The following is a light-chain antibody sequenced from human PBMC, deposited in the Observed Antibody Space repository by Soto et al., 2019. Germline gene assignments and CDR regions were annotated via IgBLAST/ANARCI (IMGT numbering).Light chain of an antibody. CDR2: DVN. CDR3: SSHSSSSTLVV. Sequence: QSVLTQPASMSGSPGQSITIFCTGTSSDVGGYNYVSWYRQHPGKAPKLMIYDVNNRPSGVSNRFSGSKSGNTASLTISGLQAEDEADYYCSSHSSSSTLVVFGGGTQLTVL. CDR1: SSDVGGYNY. J-gene: IGLJ2*01. V-gene: IGLV2-14*03.